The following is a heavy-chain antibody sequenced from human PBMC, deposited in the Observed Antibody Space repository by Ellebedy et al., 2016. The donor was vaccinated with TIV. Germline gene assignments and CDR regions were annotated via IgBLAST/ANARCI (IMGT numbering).Heavy chain of an antibody. J-gene: IGHJ4*02. D-gene: IGHD5-24*01. V-gene: IGHV3-48*04. CDR2: ISSDTLTT. CDR3: ARDMGRWLQFLGF. Sequence: GGSLRLSCAASELTVTSNFIIWVRQAPGKGLEWISYISSDTLTTEYADSVKGRFTISRDNAKNSVYLQMKSLRAEDTAVYFCARDMGRWLQFLGFWGQGTLVTVSS. CDR1: ELTVTSNF.